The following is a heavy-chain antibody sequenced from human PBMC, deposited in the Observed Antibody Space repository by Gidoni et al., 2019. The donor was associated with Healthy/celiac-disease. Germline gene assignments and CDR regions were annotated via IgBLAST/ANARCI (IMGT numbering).Heavy chain of an antibody. CDR2: ISYDGSNK. D-gene: IGHD6-6*01. Sequence: QVQLVESGGGVVQPGRSLRLSCAASGFTFSSYAMHWVRQAPGKGLEWVAVISYDGSNKYYADSVKGRFTISRDNSKNTLYLQMNSLRAEDTAVYYCAREIEYSSSGDWFDPWGQGTLVTVSS. V-gene: IGHV3-30-3*01. J-gene: IGHJ5*02. CDR3: AREIEYSSSGDWFDP. CDR1: GFTFSSYA.